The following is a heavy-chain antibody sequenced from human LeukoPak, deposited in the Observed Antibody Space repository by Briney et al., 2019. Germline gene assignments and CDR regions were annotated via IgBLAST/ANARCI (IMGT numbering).Heavy chain of an antibody. CDR1: GFTFSSYG. CDR2: IWYDGSNK. V-gene: IGHV3-33*01. Sequence: GGSLRLSCAASGFTFSSYGMHWVRQAPGKGLEWVAVIWYDGSNKYCADSVKGRFTISRDNSKNTLYLQMNSLRAEDTAVYYCARDQHDSSGSDIWGQGTMVTVSS. D-gene: IGHD3-22*01. J-gene: IGHJ3*02. CDR3: ARDQHDSSGSDI.